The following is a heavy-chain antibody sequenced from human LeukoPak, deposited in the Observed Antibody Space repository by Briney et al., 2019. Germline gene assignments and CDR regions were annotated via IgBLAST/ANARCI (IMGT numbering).Heavy chain of an antibody. J-gene: IGHJ4*02. D-gene: IGHD6-19*01. CDR1: GGSISSYY. CDR2: IYYSGST. V-gene: IGHV4-59*12. Sequence: SETLSLTCTVSGGSISSYYWSWIRQPPGKGLEWIGYIYYSGSTYYNPSLKSRVTISVDTSKNQFSLKLSSVTAADTAVYYCASGYSSGWYIDYWGQGTLVTVSS. CDR3: ASGYSSGWYIDY.